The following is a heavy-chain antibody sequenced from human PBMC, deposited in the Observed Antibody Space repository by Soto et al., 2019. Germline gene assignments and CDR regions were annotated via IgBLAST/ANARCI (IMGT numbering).Heavy chain of an antibody. J-gene: IGHJ4*02. CDR1: GGSFSGYY. CDR2: INHSGST. V-gene: IGHV4-34*01. Sequence: SETLSLTCAVYGGSFSGYYWSWIRQPPGKGLEWIGEINHSGSTNYNPSLKSRVTISVDTSKNQFSLRLTSVTAADTAVYYCATHQPYGPLDYWGQGTLVTVSS. CDR3: ATHQPYGPLDY. D-gene: IGHD4-17*01.